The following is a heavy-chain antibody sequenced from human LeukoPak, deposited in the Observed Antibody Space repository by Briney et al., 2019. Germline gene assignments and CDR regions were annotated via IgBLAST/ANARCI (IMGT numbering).Heavy chain of an antibody. Sequence: ATVKVSCKASGGTFSSYTISWVRQAPGQGLGWMGRIIPILGIANYAQKFQGRVTITADKSTSTAYMELSSLRSEDTAVYYCARGTLEYSSSPTGYWGQGTLVTVSS. CDR1: GGTFSSYT. J-gene: IGHJ4*02. CDR3: ARGTLEYSSSPTGY. D-gene: IGHD6-6*01. V-gene: IGHV1-69*02. CDR2: IIPILGIA.